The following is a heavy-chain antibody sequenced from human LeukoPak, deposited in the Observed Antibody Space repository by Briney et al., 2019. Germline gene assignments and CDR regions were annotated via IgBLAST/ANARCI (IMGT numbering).Heavy chain of an antibody. CDR1: GLMFHNYA. CDR3: ARDAWSSGYYYVY. J-gene: IGHJ4*02. CDR2: IYSGGST. D-gene: IGHD3-22*01. V-gene: IGHV3-NL1*01. Sequence: GGSLRLSCAASGLMFHNYAMHWIRQAPGKGLEWVSVIYSGGSTYYADSVKGRFTISRDNAKNSLYLQMNSLRAEDTAVYYCARDAWSSGYYYVYWGQGTLVTVSS.